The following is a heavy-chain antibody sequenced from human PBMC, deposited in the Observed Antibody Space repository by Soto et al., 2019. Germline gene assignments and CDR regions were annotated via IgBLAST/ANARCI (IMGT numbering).Heavy chain of an antibody. CDR2: IYWDGDR. CDR3: VHSRCGGDCCQSYSSHYYYGIDI. V-gene: IGHV2-5*02. D-gene: IGHD2-21*02. Sequence: SGPTLVNPTQTLTLTCTFSGFSLSTGGMGVGWIRQPPGKALEWLALIYWDGDRRYSPSLMNRLTIAKDTSKNQVVLTMTNMDPVDTATYYCVHSRCGGDCCQSYSSHYYYGIDIWGQGTTDTVSS. J-gene: IGHJ6*02. CDR1: GFSLSTGGMG.